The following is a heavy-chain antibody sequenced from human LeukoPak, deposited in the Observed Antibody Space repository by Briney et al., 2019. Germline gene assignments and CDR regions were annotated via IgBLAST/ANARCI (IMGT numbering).Heavy chain of an antibody. Sequence: PGGSLTLSCAASGFTFSNYAMNWVRQAPGMGLEWVSSITDSSSHIYSADSVKGRFTISRDNAKNSLYLQMNSLRAEDTAVYYCAREGSSSWDDSFDIWGQGTMVTVSS. CDR2: ITDSSSHI. D-gene: IGHD6-13*01. J-gene: IGHJ3*02. CDR1: GFTFSNYA. CDR3: AREGSSSWDDSFDI. V-gene: IGHV3-21*01.